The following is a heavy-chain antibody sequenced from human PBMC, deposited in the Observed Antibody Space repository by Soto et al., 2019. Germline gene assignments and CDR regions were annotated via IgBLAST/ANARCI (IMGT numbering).Heavy chain of an antibody. J-gene: IGHJ4*02. CDR3: ARVFCSSTSCYAGSVFLDY. D-gene: IGHD2-2*01. V-gene: IGHV1-18*01. Sequence: ASVKVSCKASGYTFTSYGISWVRQAPGQGLEWMGWISAYNGNTNYAQKLQGRVTMTTDTSTSTAYMELRSLRSDDTAVYYCARVFCSSTSCYAGSVFLDYWGQGTLVTVSS. CDR1: GYTFTSYG. CDR2: ISAYNGNT.